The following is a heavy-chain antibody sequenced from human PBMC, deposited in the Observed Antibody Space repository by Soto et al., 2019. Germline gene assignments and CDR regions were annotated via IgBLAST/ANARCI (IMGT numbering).Heavy chain of an antibody. CDR2: ISASSSTI. Sequence: EVQLVESGGGLVQPGGSLRLSCAASGFTFNTYNMNWVRQAPGKGLEWVSYISASSSTIYYADSVKGRFTISRDTAKNSLYLRMNSLRDEDTAVYYCARDPRGYSYGSTYYFDYWGQGTLVTVSS. V-gene: IGHV3-48*02. J-gene: IGHJ4*02. CDR3: ARDPRGYSYGSTYYFDY. D-gene: IGHD5-18*01. CDR1: GFTFNTYN.